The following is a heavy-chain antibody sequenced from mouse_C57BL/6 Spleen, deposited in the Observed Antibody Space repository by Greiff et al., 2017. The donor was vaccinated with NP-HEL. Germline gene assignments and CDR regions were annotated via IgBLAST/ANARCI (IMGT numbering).Heavy chain of an antibody. Sequence: VQLQQSGAELVRPGASVTLSCKASGYTFTDYEMHWVKQTPVHGLEWIGAIDPETGGTAYNQKFKGKAILTADTSSSTAYMELRSLTSEDSAVYYCKRDLITTLGATGGMDYWGQGTSVTDSS. CDR1: GYTFTDYE. CDR3: KRDLITTLGATGGMDY. CDR2: IDPETGGT. V-gene: IGHV1-15*01. D-gene: IGHD1-1*01. J-gene: IGHJ4*01.